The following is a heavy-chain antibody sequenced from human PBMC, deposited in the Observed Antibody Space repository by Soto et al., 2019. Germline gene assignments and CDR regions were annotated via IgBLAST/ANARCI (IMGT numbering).Heavy chain of an antibody. V-gene: IGHV4-59*08. CDR2: IYYSGST. J-gene: IGHJ4*02. CDR1: GGTISSWY. Sequence: PSETLSLTCTVSGGTISSWYWSWIRQPPGKGLEWIGYIYYSGSTNCNPSLKGRVTISVDTSKNQFSLKLSSVTAADTAVYYCARPYGSAIDYWGQGTLVTVSS. D-gene: IGHD1-26*01. CDR3: ARPYGSAIDY.